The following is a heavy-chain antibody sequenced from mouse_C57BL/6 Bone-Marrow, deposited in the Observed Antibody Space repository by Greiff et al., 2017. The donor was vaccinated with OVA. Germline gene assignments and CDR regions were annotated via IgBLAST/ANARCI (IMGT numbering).Heavy chain of an antibody. Sequence: QVQLQQPGAELVKPGASVKLSCKASGYTFTSYWMHWVKQRPGRGLEWIGRIDPNSGGTKYNEQFKSKATLTVDKPSSTAYMQRSSLTSEDSAVYYCARSEYYGSSYVGWYFDVWGTGTTVTVSS. CDR1: GYTFTSYW. D-gene: IGHD1-1*01. V-gene: IGHV1-72*01. CDR3: ARSEYYGSSYVGWYFDV. J-gene: IGHJ1*03. CDR2: IDPNSGGT.